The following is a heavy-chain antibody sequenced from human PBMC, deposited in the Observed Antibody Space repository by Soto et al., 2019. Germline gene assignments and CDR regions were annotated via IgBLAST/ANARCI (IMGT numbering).Heavy chain of an antibody. V-gene: IGHV4-30-4*01. CDR3: ASTSYPVEMATSFDY. CDR2: IYYSGST. J-gene: IGHJ4*02. CDR1: GGSISSGDYY. Sequence: SLTCTVSGGSISSGDYYWSCIRQPPGKGLEWIGYIYYSGSTYYNPSLKSRVTISVDTSKNQFSLKLSSVTAADTAVYYCASTSYPVEMATSFDYWGQGTLVTVSS. D-gene: IGHD5-12*01.